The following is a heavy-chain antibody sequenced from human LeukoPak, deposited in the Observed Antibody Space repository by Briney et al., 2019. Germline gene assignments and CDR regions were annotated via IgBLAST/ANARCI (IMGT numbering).Heavy chain of an antibody. Sequence: GGXLRLSCAASGFTFSGSAMHWVRQASGKGLEWVGRIRSKANSYATAYAASGKGMFTIDRDDSKNTAYLQMNSLKTEDTAVYYCTSIAAAGTGGYWGQGTMVTVSS. D-gene: IGHD6-13*01. CDR2: IRSKANSYAT. CDR1: GFTFSGSA. CDR3: TSIAAAGTGGY. V-gene: IGHV3-73*01. J-gene: IGHJ4*02.